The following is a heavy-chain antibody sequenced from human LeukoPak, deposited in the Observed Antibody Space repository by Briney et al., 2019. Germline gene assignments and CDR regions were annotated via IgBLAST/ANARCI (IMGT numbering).Heavy chain of an antibody. J-gene: IGHJ4*02. CDR2: INPKSGDT. CDR3: ARVPDSSGYYASY. D-gene: IGHD3-22*01. CDR1: GYTFTGYY. Sequence: EASVKVSCKASGYTFTGYYMHWVRQAPGQRLEWMGWINPKSGDTKYAQKFQGRVTMTRDTSISTAYMELSRLRSDDTAVYYCARVPDSSGYYASYWGQGTLVTVSS. V-gene: IGHV1-2*02.